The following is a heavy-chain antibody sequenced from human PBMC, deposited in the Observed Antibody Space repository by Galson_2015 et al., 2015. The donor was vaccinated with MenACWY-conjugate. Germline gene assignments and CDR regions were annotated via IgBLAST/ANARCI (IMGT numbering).Heavy chain of an antibody. CDR1: GYSFVSYW. D-gene: IGHD6-6*01. CDR3: ARRSARSHFDH. Sequence: QSGAEVKKPGESLKISCTTSGYSFVSYWIVWVRQLPGKGLELMGTIYPGDSDSRYSPPFQGQVTISADQSINTAYLQWTSLKSSDSAIYFCARRSARSHFDHWGQGTLVTVSS. V-gene: IGHV5-51*03. J-gene: IGHJ4*02. CDR2: IYPGDSDS.